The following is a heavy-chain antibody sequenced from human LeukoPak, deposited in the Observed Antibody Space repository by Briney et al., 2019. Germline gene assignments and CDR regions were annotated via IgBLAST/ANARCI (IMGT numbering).Heavy chain of an antibody. D-gene: IGHD4-17*01. Sequence: GGSLRLSCAASGFTFSSYAMSWVRQAPGKGLEWVSAISGSGGSTSYAQKFQGRVTMTRDMSTSTVYMELSSLRSEDTAVYYCARDGTTGLDYWGQGTLVTVSS. V-gene: IGHV3-23*01. CDR1: GFTFSSYA. CDR3: ARDGTTGLDY. J-gene: IGHJ4*02. CDR2: ISGSGGST.